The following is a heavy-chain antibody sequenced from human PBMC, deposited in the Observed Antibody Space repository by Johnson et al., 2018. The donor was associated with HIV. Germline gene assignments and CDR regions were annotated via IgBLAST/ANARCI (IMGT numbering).Heavy chain of an antibody. V-gene: IGHV3-7*01. CDR1: GFTFSSYW. D-gene: IGHD6-13*01. CDR3: AETPGIAAAGTGYAFDI. Sequence: VQLVESGGGVVQPGRSLRLSCAASGFTFSSYWMSWVRQAPGKGLEWVANIKQDGSEKYYVDSVKGRFTISRDNAKNSLYLQMNSLRVEDTAVYYCAETPGIAAAGTGYAFDIWGQGTMVTVSS. CDR2: IKQDGSEK. J-gene: IGHJ3*02.